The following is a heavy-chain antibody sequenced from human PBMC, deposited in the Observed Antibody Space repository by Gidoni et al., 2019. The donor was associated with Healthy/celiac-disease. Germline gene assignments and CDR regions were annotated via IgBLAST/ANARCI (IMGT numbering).Heavy chain of an antibody. D-gene: IGHD6-19*01. J-gene: IGHJ4*02. CDR3: ARDQIIAVAGMTDYFDY. CDR1: GYTFTSYG. V-gene: IGHV1-18*04. Sequence: QVQLVQSGAEVKKPGASVKVSCKASGYTFTSYGIRWVRKAPGQGLEWMGWISAYNGNTNYAQKLQGRVTMTTDTSTSTAYMELRSLRSDDTAVYYCARDQIIAVAGMTDYFDYWGQGTLVTVSS. CDR2: ISAYNGNT.